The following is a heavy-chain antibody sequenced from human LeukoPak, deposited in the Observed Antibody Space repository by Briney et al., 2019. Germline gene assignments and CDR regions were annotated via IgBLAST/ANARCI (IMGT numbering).Heavy chain of an antibody. J-gene: IGHJ6*03. V-gene: IGHV1-18*01. CDR3: ARGGIVGATTHYYYYMDV. D-gene: IGHD1-26*01. Sequence: ASVKVSCKASGYTFTSYGISWVRQAPGQGLEWMEWISAYNGNTNYAQKLQGRVTMTTDTSTSTAYMELRSLRSDDTAVYYCARGGIVGATTHYYYYMDVWGKGTTVTVSS. CDR1: GYTFTSYG. CDR2: ISAYNGNT.